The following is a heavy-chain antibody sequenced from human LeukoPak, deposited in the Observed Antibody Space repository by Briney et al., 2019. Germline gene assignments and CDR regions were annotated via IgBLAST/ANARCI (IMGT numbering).Heavy chain of an antibody. CDR3: ARFSNSNYAPYYYYGMDV. V-gene: IGHV1-18*01. D-gene: IGHD4-11*01. Sequence: ASVKVSCKASGYTFTSYGISWVRQAPGQGLEWMGWISAYNGNTNYAQKLQGRVTMTTDTSTSTAYMALRSLRSDDTAVYYCARFSNSNYAPYYYYGMDVWGQGTTVTVSS. CDR1: GYTFTSYG. J-gene: IGHJ6*02. CDR2: ISAYNGNT.